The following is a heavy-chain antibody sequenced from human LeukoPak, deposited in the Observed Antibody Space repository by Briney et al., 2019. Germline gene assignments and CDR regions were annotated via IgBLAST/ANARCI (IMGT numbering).Heavy chain of an antibody. CDR2: FDPEDGET. V-gene: IGHV1-24*01. Sequence: ASVKVSCKVSGYTLTGLSMHWVRQAPGKGLEWMGGFDPEDGETIYAQKFQGRVTMTEDTSTDTAYMELSSLRSEDTAVYYCATSSSPTVTYYFDYWGQGTLVTVSS. J-gene: IGHJ4*02. CDR1: GYTLTGLS. CDR3: ATSSSPTVTYYFDY. D-gene: IGHD4-11*01.